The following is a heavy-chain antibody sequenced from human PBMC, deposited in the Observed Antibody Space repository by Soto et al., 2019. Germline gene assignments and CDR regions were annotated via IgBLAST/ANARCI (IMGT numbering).Heavy chain of an antibody. CDR1: GYTFTSYA. J-gene: IGHJ4*02. D-gene: IGHD3-10*01. Sequence: ASVNVSCNASGYTFTSYALHWVRHSPGQRLEWMGWINAGNGNTKYSQKFQGRVTITRDTSASTAYMELSSLRSEDTAVYYCARDFSWFGELIASDYWGQGTLVTVSS. CDR2: INAGNGNT. CDR3: ARDFSWFGELIASDY. V-gene: IGHV1-3*01.